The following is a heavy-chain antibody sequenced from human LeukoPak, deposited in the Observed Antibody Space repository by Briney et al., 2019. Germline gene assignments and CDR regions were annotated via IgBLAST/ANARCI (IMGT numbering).Heavy chain of an antibody. V-gene: IGHV3-30-3*01. CDR1: GFTFSSYA. Sequence: GGSLRLSCAASGFTFSSYAMHWVRQAPGKGLEWVPVISYDGSNKYYADSVKGRFTISRDNSKNTLYLQMNSLRAEDTAVYYCARAFAPRNYDSSGFLFDYWGQGTLVTVSS. CDR3: ARAFAPRNYDSSGFLFDY. D-gene: IGHD3-22*01. CDR2: ISYDGSNK. J-gene: IGHJ4*02.